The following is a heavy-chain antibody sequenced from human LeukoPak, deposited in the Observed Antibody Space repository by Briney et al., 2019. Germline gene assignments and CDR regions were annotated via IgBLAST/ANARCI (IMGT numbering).Heavy chain of an antibody. CDR2: MNRNSGNT. Sequence: GASVKVSCKASGYTFTSYDINWVRQATGQGLEWMGWMNRNSGNTGYAQKFQGRVTMTRNTSISTAYMELSSLRSEDTAVYYCARGLSAMEDFDYWGQGTLVTVSS. J-gene: IGHJ4*02. CDR1: GYTFTSYD. CDR3: ARGLSAMEDFDY. D-gene: IGHD5-18*01. V-gene: IGHV1-8*01.